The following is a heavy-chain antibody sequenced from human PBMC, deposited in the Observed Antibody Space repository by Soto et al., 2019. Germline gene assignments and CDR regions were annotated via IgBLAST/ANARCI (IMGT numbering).Heavy chain of an antibody. J-gene: IGHJ4*02. D-gene: IGHD6-19*01. V-gene: IGHV3-30-3*01. CDR1: GFTFSSYA. CDR2: ISYDGSNK. CDR3: AREEETRSGWPIDY. Sequence: QVQLVESGGGVVQPGRSLRLSCAASGFTFSSYAMHWVRQAPGKGLEWVAVISYDGSNKYYADSVKGRFTISRDNSKNTLYLQMNSLRAEDTAVYYCAREEETRSGWPIDYWGQGTLVTVSS.